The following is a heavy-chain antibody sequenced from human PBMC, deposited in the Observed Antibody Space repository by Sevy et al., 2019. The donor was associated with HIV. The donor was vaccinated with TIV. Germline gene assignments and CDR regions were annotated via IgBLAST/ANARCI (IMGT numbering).Heavy chain of an antibody. CDR2: ISYDGSNK. V-gene: IGHV3-30-3*01. J-gene: IGHJ6*02. CDR3: ARDGMRPTYYDFWSGYQTLYGMDV. D-gene: IGHD3-3*01. Sequence: GGSLRLSCAASGFTFSSYAMHWVHQAPGKGLEWVAVISYDGSNKYYADSVKGRFTISRDNSKNTLYLQMNSLRAEDTAVYYCARDGMRPTYYDFWSGYQTLYGMDVWGQGTTVTVSS. CDR1: GFTFSSYA.